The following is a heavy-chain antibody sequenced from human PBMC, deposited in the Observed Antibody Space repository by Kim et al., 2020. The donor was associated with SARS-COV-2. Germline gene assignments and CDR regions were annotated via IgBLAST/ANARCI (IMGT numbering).Heavy chain of an antibody. V-gene: IGHV4-39*07. CDR3: ACNVGSTPDYYFDY. J-gene: IGHJ4*02. Sequence: YKPSLKSRVTISGDTSKNQVSLNMRSVTAADTAVYYCACNVGSTPDYYFDYWGRGALVTVSS. D-gene: IGHD1-26*01.